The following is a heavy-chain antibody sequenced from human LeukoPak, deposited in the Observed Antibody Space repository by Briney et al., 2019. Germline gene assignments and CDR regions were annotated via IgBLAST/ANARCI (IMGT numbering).Heavy chain of an antibody. J-gene: IGHJ6*02. Sequence: ASVKVSCKASGYTFTGQGLEWMGWINPNSGGTNYAQKFQGWVTMTRDTSISTAYMELSRLRSDDTAVYYCARDLGSSSGYYYYGMDVWGQGTTVTVSS. CDR3: ARDLGSSSGYYYYGMDV. D-gene: IGHD6-13*01. CDR2: INPNSGGT. V-gene: IGHV1-2*04. CDR1: GYTFT.